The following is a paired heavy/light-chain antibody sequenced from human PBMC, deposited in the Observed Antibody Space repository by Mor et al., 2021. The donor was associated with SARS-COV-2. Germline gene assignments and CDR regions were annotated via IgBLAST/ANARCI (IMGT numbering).Light chain of an antibody. Sequence: EIVLTQSPGTLSLSPGERATLSCRASQTVSSTYLAWYQQKPGQAPRLLIYAASSRATGIPDRFSGSGSGTDFTLTISRLEPEDFAVYSCQQYGGSPPWTFGQGTKVEIK. V-gene: IGKV3-20*01. J-gene: IGKJ1*01. CDR2: AAS. CDR3: QQYGGSPPWT. CDR1: QTVSSTY.
Heavy chain of an antibody. V-gene: IGHV3-7*01. CDR3: ARPWLGHFDY. J-gene: IGHJ4*02. CDR1: GFTFSTYW. CDR2: IVQDESEK. D-gene: IGHD6-19*01. Sequence: EVQLVESGGGFVQPGGSLRLSCAASGFTFSTYWMSWVRQAPGKGLEWVANIVQDESEKIYVDSVKGRFTISRDNAKNSLYLQMNSLRAEDTAVYYCARPWLGHFDYWGQGTLVTVSS.